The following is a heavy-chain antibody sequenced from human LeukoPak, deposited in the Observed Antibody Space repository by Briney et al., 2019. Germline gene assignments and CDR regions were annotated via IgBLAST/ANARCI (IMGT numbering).Heavy chain of an antibody. V-gene: IGHV3-23*01. D-gene: IGHD3-16*02. CDR3: AGYAWGTYRYTNY. CDR1: GFTFSSYA. CDR2: ISGHSDST. J-gene: IGHJ4*02. Sequence: TGGSLRLSCAASGFTFSSYAMSWVRQAPGQGPEWVSGISGHSDSTYHADSVKGRFTISRDNSKNTLYLQMNSLRAEDTAVYYCAGYAWGTYRYTNYWGQGTLVTVSS.